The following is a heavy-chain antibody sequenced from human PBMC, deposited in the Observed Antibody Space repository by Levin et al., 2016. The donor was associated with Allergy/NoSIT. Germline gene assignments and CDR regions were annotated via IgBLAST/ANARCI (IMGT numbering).Heavy chain of an antibody. J-gene: IGHJ6*02. CDR1: GYTFTSYG. Sequence: VSVKVSCKASGYTFTSYGISWVRQAPGQGLEWMGWISAYNGNTNYAQKLQGRVTMTTDTSTSTAYMELRSLRSDDTAVYYCARDSADIVVVVAATPYYYGMDVWGQGTTVTVSS. CDR3: ARDSADIVVVVAATPYYYGMDV. CDR2: ISAYNGNT. V-gene: IGHV1-18*04. D-gene: IGHD2-15*01.